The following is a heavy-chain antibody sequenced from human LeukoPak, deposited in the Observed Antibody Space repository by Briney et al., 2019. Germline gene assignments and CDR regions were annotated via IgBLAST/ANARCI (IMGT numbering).Heavy chain of an antibody. J-gene: IGHJ4*02. CDR2: INYSGST. D-gene: IGHD3-10*01. V-gene: IGHV4-39*01. CDR3: ARYVVYGSGKYYFDY. Sequence: PSETLSLTRTVSGGSFSSTTYYWSWLRQPPGKGLEGIASINYSGSTYYNPSLKSRVTISVDTSENQFSLKLSSVTAADTAVYYCARYVVYGSGKYYFDYWGQGTLVTVSS. CDR1: GGSFSSTTYY.